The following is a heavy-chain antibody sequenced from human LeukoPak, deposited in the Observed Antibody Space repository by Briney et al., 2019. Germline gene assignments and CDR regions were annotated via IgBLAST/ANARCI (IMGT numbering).Heavy chain of an antibody. Sequence: GRSLRLSCAASGFTISSYGMHWVRQAPGKGLEWVAVIWYDGSNKYYADSVKGRFTISRDNSKNTLYLQMNSLRAEDTAVYYCARVQSAYYYYYGMDVWGQGTTVTVSS. V-gene: IGHV3-33*01. CDR2: IWYDGSNK. CDR1: GFTISSYG. J-gene: IGHJ6*02. CDR3: ARVQSAYYYYYGMDV.